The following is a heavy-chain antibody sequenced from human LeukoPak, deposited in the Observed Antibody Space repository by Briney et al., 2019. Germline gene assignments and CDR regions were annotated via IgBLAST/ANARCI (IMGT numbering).Heavy chain of an antibody. D-gene: IGHD7-27*01. CDR1: GYTFTGYY. V-gene: IGHV1-2*02. CDR2: INSNSGGT. J-gene: IGHJ3*02. Sequence: ASVKVSCKASGYTFTGYYMHWVRQAPGQGLEWMGWINSNSGGTNYAQKFQGRVTMARDTSISTAYMELSRLRSDDTAVYYCARERDEEALGAFDIWGQGTMVTVSS. CDR3: ARERDEEALGAFDI.